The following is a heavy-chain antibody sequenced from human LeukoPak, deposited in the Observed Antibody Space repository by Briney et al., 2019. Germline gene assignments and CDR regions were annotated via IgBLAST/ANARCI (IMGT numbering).Heavy chain of an antibody. V-gene: IGHV3-23*01. D-gene: IGHD3-3*01. CDR3: ARVYTFGPDY. CDR2: ISGSGDST. Sequence: PGGSLRLSCAASGFTFSSYAMSWVRQAPGKGLEWVSGISGSGDSTYHADSVKGRFTISRDNAKNTLYLQMNSLRAEDTAVYYCARVYTFGPDYWGQGTLVTVSS. CDR1: GFTFSSYA. J-gene: IGHJ4*02.